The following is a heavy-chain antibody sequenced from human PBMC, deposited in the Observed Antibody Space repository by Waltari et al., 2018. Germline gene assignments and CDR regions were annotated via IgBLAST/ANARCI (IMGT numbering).Heavy chain of an antibody. D-gene: IGHD3-16*02. CDR1: GGSISSGDYY. V-gene: IGHV4-30-4*08. Sequence: QVQLQESGPGLVKPSQTLSLTCTVSGGSISSGDYYWSWIRQPPGKGLEWIGYIYYSGSTYYNPSLKSRFTISVDTSKNQCSLKLSSVTAADTAVYYCARAPLGELSLGGAFDIWGQGTMVTVSS. J-gene: IGHJ3*02. CDR3: ARAPLGELSLGGAFDI. CDR2: IYYSGST.